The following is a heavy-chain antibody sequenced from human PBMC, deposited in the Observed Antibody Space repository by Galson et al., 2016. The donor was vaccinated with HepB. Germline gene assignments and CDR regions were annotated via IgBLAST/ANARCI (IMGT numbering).Heavy chain of an antibody. Sequence: SLRLSCAASGFTFSSYSMNWVRQAPGKGLEWVSSISSSSSYIYYADSVKGRFTISRDNAKNSQYLQMNSLRAEDTAVYYCARVWGGGLDYWGQGTLVTVSS. J-gene: IGHJ4*02. V-gene: IGHV3-21*01. CDR1: GFTFSSYS. D-gene: IGHD3-16*01. CDR2: ISSSSSYI. CDR3: ARVWGGGLDY.